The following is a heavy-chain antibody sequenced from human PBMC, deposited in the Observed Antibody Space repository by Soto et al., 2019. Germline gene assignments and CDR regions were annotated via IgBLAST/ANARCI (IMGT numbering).Heavy chain of an antibody. CDR2: ISGSSGYT. D-gene: IGHD5-18*01. Sequence: PGGSLRLSCAASGFTYSDYYMSWIRQAPGKGLEWVSYISGSSGYTNYADSVNGRFTISRDNAENSLYLEMNSLRAEDTAMYYCARVFLGGYTYGKLFDIWGQGTMVTVSS. J-gene: IGHJ3*02. V-gene: IGHV3-11*05. CDR1: GFTYSDYY. CDR3: ARVFLGGYTYGKLFDI.